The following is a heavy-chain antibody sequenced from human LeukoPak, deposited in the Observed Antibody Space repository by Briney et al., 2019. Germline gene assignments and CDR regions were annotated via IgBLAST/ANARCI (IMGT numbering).Heavy chain of an antibody. CDR1: GFSLSTSGVG. J-gene: IGHJ4*02. Sequence: SGPMLVKPTQTLTLTCTFSGFSLSTSGVGVGWIRQPPGIVLAWPAHIYWDDDKRYSPSLKSRLTITKDTSKNQVVLTMTNMDRVDTATYYCAHNYGSGSYYAHYFDYWGQGTLVTVS. V-gene: IGHV2-5*02. CDR2: IYWDDDK. D-gene: IGHD3-10*01. CDR3: AHNYGSGSYYAHYFDY.